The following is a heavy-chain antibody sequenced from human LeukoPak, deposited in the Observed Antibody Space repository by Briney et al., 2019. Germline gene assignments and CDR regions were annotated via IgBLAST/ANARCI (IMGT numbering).Heavy chain of an antibody. J-gene: IGHJ4*02. V-gene: IGHV3-23*01. Sequence: RPGGSLRLSCAASGFTFSSYAMSWVRQAPGKGLEWVSAISGSGGSTYYADSVKGRFTISRDNSKNTLYLQMNSLRAEDTAVYYCAKCPLGELSLFDYWGQGTLVTVSS. D-gene: IGHD3-16*02. CDR1: GFTFSSYA. CDR2: ISGSGGST. CDR3: AKCPLGELSLFDY.